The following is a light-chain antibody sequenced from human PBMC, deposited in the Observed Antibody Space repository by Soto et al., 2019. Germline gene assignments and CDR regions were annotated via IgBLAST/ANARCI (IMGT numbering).Light chain of an antibody. CDR2: EVF. J-gene: IGLJ2*01. Sequence: QSALTQPASVSGSPGQSITISCTGPSSDVGSYNLVSWYQQYPGKAPKLIIFEVFKRPSGVSHRFSGSKSGNTASLTISGLQAEDEANYYCYSYAGRATYVFGGGTKVTVL. CDR3: YSYAGRATYV. V-gene: IGLV2-23*02. CDR1: SSDVGSYNL.